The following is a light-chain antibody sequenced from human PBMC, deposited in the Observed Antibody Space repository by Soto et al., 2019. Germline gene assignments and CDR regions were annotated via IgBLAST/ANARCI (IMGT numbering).Light chain of an antibody. V-gene: IGLV7-46*01. Sequence: QAVVTQEPSLTVPPGGTVTLTCGSSTGPVTNGHFPYWFQQKPGQAPRPLIYDTDTKHSWTPARFSGSLLGDKAALTLSGARPEDEADYYCLLSYTGRLYVFGPGTKLTVL. CDR1: TGPVTNGHF. CDR3: LLSYTGRLYV. J-gene: IGLJ1*01. CDR2: DTD.